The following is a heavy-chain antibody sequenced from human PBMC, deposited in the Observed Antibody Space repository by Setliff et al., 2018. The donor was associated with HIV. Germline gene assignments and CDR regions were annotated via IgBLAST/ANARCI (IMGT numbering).Heavy chain of an antibody. CDR1: GFAFSSHG. V-gene: IGHV3-30*02. CDR3: VTDDKVAFDV. Sequence: GGSLRLSCEASGFAFSSHGMHWLRQAPGKGLEWVTFIRYDGSDIHYADSVKGRFTISRDNSKNTLYLQMNNLKIEDTAVYYCVTDDKVAFDVWGRGTMVTVSS. J-gene: IGHJ3*01. CDR2: IRYDGSDI.